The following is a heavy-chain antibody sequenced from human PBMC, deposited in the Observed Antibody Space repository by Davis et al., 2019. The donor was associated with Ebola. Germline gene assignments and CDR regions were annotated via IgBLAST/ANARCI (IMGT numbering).Heavy chain of an antibody. V-gene: IGHV1-2*06. CDR2: INPSTGVT. D-gene: IGHD3-22*01. CDR1: GYTFTGYY. J-gene: IGHJ4*02. Sequence: ASVKVSCKASGYTFTGYYMHWVRQAPGQGLEWMGRINPSTGVTSYAQKFQGRVTMTGDTSISTAYMELSRLRSDDTAVYYCARDFYALGDSSGYWGQGTLVTVSS. CDR3: ARDFYALGDSSGY.